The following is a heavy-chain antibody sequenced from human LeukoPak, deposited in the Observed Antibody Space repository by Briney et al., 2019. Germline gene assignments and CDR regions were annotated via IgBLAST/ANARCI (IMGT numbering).Heavy chain of an antibody. D-gene: IGHD1-26*01. Sequence: GGSLRLSCTTSGFTFGDHGVSWFRQAPGKGPEWISFIKTKTYGGTTEYAASVKGRFTISRDDSTGIAYLQMDSLKPKDTAVYYCSRGVIVGAAYFDYWGQGTLVTVSS. J-gene: IGHJ4*02. V-gene: IGHV3-49*03. CDR2: IKTKTYGGTT. CDR3: SRGVIVGAAYFDY. CDR1: GFTFGDHG.